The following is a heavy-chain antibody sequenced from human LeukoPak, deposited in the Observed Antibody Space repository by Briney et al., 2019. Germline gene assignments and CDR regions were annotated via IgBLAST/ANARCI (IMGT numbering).Heavy chain of an antibody. Sequence: ASVKVSCKASGYTFTGYYMHWVRQAPGQGLEWMGWINPNSGGTNYAQKFQGRVTMTRDTSISTAYMELSRLRSDDTAAYYCASCITMVRGAVPTYYYYYGMDVWGQGTTVTVSS. CDR1: GYTFTGYY. D-gene: IGHD3-10*01. V-gene: IGHV1-2*02. CDR3: ASCITMVRGAVPTYYYYYGMDV. CDR2: INPNSGGT. J-gene: IGHJ6*02.